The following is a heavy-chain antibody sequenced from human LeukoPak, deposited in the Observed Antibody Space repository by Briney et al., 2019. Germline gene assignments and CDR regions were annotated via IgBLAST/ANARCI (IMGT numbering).Heavy chain of an antibody. CDR2: IWYDGSNK. D-gene: IGHD4-23*01. J-gene: IGHJ3*02. CDR1: GFTFSSYG. V-gene: IGHV3-33*01. Sequence: GGSLRLSCAASGFTFSSYGMHWVRQAPGKGLEGVAVIWYDGSNKYYADSVKSEFTISRDNSKNTLYLQMNSLRAEATAVYYCARDGTTVVTGGLNDAFDIWGQGTMVTVSS. CDR3: ARDGTTVVTGGLNDAFDI.